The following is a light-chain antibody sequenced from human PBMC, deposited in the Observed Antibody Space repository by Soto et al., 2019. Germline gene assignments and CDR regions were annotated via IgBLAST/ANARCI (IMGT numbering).Light chain of an antibody. CDR2: GAS. CDR3: QQYNSWPPDGT. Sequence: EIVMTQSPATLSVSPGERATLSCRASQSVASSLAWYQQKPGQAPSLLIYGASTRATGISGRFSGSGSGTEFTRSINSLQSEEFAVYYCQQYNSWPPDGTFGQGTKVDIK. J-gene: IGKJ1*01. V-gene: IGKV3-15*01. CDR1: QSVASS.